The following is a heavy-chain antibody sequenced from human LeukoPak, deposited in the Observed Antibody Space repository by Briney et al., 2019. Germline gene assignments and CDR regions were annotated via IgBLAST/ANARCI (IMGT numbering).Heavy chain of an antibody. Sequence: GGSLRLSCAASGLTFSSYLMGWVRQAPGKGLEWVSVISDSGGATEYADSVTGRFTISRDNSKDTLFLQMNSLRPEDTAVYYCAKGLPYCGADSHSHRAIDVWGQGTTVTVSS. J-gene: IGHJ6*02. D-gene: IGHD2-21*02. CDR3: AKGLPYCGADSHSHRAIDV. CDR1: GLTFSSYL. V-gene: IGHV3-23*01. CDR2: ISDSGGAT.